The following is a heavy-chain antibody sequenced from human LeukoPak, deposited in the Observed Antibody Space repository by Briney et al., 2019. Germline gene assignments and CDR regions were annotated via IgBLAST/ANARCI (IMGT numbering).Heavy chain of an antibody. V-gene: IGHV5-51*01. Sequence: GESLKISCKGSGYSFTSYWIGWVRQMPGKGLEWMGIIYPGDSDTRYSPSFQGQVTISADKSISTAYLQWSSLKASDTAMYYCARHQIVGATRSPFDYWGQGTLVTVSS. J-gene: IGHJ4*02. CDR3: ARHQIVGATRSPFDY. D-gene: IGHD1-26*01. CDR1: GYSFTSYW. CDR2: IYPGDSDT.